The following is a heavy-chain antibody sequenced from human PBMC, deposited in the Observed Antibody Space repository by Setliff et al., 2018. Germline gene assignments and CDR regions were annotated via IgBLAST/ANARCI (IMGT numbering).Heavy chain of an antibody. J-gene: IGHJ4*02. CDR2: ISGSGGST. Sequence: GGSLRLSCAASGFTFTSYAMNWVRQAPGKGLEWVSAISGSGGSTDYADSVKGRFTISRDNSKNTLYLQMNGLRAEDTAIYYCARDHVEMATIVDYWGQGTLVTVSS. CDR1: GFTFTSYA. CDR3: ARDHVEMATIVDY. D-gene: IGHD5-12*01. V-gene: IGHV3-23*01.